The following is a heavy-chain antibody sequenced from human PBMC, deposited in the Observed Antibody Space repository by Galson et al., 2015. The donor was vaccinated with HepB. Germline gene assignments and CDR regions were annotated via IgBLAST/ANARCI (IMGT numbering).Heavy chain of an antibody. CDR3: VKLGIAAAGSSGSYFDY. CDR1: GFTFSSYA. V-gene: IGHV3-64D*06. J-gene: IGHJ4*02. Sequence: SLRLSCAASGFTFSSYAMHWVRQAPGKGLEYVSAISSNGGSTYYADSVKGRFTISRDNSKNTLYLQMSSLRAEDTAVYYCVKLGIAAAGSSGSYFDYWGQGTLVTVSS. CDR2: ISSNGGST. D-gene: IGHD6-13*01.